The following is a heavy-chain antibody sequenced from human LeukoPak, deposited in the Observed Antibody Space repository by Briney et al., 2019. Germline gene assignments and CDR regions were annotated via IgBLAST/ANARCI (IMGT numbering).Heavy chain of an antibody. D-gene: IGHD3-22*01. J-gene: IGHJ4*02. CDR2: ISRSGTNT. V-gene: IGHV3-23*01. Sequence: GGSLRLSCAASGFTFSSYSMNWVRQAPGKGLEWVSAISRSGTNTYYADSVKGRFTISRDNSKNTLYLQMNSLRAEDTAVYYCAKGFRDSSGYSPFDYWGQGTLVTVSS. CDR3: AKGFRDSSGYSPFDY. CDR1: GFTFSSYS.